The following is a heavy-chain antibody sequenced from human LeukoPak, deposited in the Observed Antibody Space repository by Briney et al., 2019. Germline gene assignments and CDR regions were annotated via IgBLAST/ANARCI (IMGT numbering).Heavy chain of an antibody. V-gene: IGHV3-7*01. Sequence: GGSLRLSCAASGFTFSTYVMSWVRQAPGKGLEWVANIKQDGSEKYYVDSVKGRFTISRDNAKNSLYLQMNSLRAEDTAVYYCATSSGYHYYFDYWGQGTLVTVSS. D-gene: IGHD3-22*01. CDR1: GFTFSTYV. J-gene: IGHJ4*02. CDR2: IKQDGSEK. CDR3: ATSSGYHYYFDY.